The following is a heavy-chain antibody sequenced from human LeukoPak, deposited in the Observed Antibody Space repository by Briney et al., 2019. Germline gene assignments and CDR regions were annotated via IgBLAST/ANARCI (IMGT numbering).Heavy chain of an antibody. V-gene: IGHV4-38-2*02. CDR1: VYSISSGYY. D-gene: IGHD1-14*01. J-gene: IGHJ4*02. Sequence: SQTLSLTCTVSVYSISSGYYWGWIRQPPAKGLEWIGSIHHSGITYYNPSLKSRVTISVDTSKNQFSLRVDSVTAADTAVYYCARDLYDDNRCFDFWGQGILVTVSS. CDR2: IHHSGIT. CDR3: ARDLYDDNRCFDF.